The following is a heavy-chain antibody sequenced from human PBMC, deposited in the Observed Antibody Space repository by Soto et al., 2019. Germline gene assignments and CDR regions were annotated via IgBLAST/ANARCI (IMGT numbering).Heavy chain of an antibody. CDR3: AKEDLAEATGTTDFSGYYMDV. CDR1: GFTFSSYA. Sequence: PGGSLRLSCAASGFTFSSYAMSWVRQGPGKGLEWVSAISGSGGSTYYADSVKGRFTISRDNSKNTLYLQMNSLRAEDTAVYYCAKEDLAEATGTTDFSGYYMDVWGKGTTVTVSS. V-gene: IGHV3-23*01. CDR2: ISGSGGST. J-gene: IGHJ6*03. D-gene: IGHD1-1*01.